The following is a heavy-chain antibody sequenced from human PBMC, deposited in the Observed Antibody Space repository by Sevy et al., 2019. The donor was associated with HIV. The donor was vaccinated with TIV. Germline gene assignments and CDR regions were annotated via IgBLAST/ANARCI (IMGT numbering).Heavy chain of an antibody. V-gene: IGHV4-59*01. D-gene: IGHD5-12*01. CDR1: GGSISAYY. CDR2: IYYTGST. J-gene: IGHJ5*02. Sequence: SETLSLTCTVSGGSISAYYWSWIRQPPGKGLEYLGYIYYTGSTNYNPALKSRVTISVDTSKNQFSLKLSTVTAADTAVYYWSRGPPVRSGDDSLYWFDPWGQGTLVTVSS. CDR3: SRGPPVRSGDDSLYWFDP.